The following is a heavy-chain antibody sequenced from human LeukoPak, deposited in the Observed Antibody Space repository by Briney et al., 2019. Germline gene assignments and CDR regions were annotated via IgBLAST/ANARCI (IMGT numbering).Heavy chain of an antibody. V-gene: IGHV1-2*02. D-gene: IGHD5-18*01. Sequence: ASVKVSCKTSGYTFTDYYIHWARQAPGQGLEWMGWINPESGGTSYAQHFQGRVTMTRDTSISTAYMDLSRLKSDGTAVYYCARDRSRGYSYGLESLYWGQGTLVTVSS. CDR1: GYTFTDYY. CDR2: INPESGGT. CDR3: ARDRSRGYSYGLESLY. J-gene: IGHJ4*02.